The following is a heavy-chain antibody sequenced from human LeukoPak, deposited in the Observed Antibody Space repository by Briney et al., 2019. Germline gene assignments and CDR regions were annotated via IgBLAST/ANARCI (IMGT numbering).Heavy chain of an antibody. CDR2: INQAGSAK. J-gene: IGHJ4*02. D-gene: IGHD3-3*01. CDR3: TRGDPDF. V-gene: IGHV3-7*01. CDR1: GFTFSNYW. Sequence: PGGSLRLSCAASGFTFSNYWMQWVRQAPGKGLEWVANINQAGSAKYSVDSVKGRFTISKDSAKNSLYLQMNSLRVDDTAVYYCTRGDPDFWGQGTLVTVSS.